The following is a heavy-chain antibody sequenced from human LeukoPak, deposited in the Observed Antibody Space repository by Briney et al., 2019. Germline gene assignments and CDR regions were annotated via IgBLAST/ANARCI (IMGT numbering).Heavy chain of an antibody. CDR3: ARRGGSGRSFDY. CDR2: IYYSGST. Sequence: SQTLSLTCTVSGASVSSGGYYWSWLRQPPGKGLEWIGYIYYSGSTNYNPSLKSRVTISVDTSKNQFSLRVSSVTAADTAVYYCARRGGSGRSFDYWGQGTLVTVSS. V-gene: IGHV4-61*08. CDR1: GASVSSGGYY. J-gene: IGHJ4*02. D-gene: IGHD3-10*01.